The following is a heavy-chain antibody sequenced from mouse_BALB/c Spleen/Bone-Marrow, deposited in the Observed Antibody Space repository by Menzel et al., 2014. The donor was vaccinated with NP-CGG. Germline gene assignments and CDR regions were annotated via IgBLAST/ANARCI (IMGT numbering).Heavy chain of an antibody. CDR1: GFTFSSYG. Sequence: EVKLVGSGGGLVQPGGSLKLSCAASGFTFSSYGMSWVRQTPDKRLEMVATINSNGGSTCYPDSVKGRFTISRDNAKNTLYLQMSSLKSEDTAMYYCARERYYGNGRIFEYWGQGTTLTVSS. V-gene: IGHV5-6-3*01. D-gene: IGHD1-1*01. CDR2: INSNGGST. J-gene: IGHJ2*01. CDR3: ARERYYGNGRIFEY.